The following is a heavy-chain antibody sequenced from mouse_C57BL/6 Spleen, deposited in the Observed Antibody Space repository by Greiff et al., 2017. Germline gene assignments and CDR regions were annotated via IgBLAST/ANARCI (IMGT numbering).Heavy chain of an antibody. V-gene: IGHV1-77*01. CDR2: IHPNSGST. D-gene: IGHD1-1*01. J-gene: IGHJ3*01. CDR1: GYTFTDYY. CDR3: ARGERYYGSSSWFAY. Sequence: QVQLKQSGPELVKPGASVKISCKASGYTFTDYYINWVKQRPGQGLEWIGMIHPNSGSTNYNEKFKSKATLTVDKSSSTAYMQLSSLTSEDSAVYYCARGERYYGSSSWFAYWGQGTLVTVSA.